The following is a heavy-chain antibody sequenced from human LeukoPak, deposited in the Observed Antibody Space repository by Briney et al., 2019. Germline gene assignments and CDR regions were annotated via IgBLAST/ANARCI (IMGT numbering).Heavy chain of an antibody. Sequence: GGSLRLSCAASGFTFRSHAISWVRQAPGKGLEWVSSISETGGSTYYADSVKGRLTISRDNSKSTLYLQMNILRAEDTALYYCAKVATIGPGRYFDYWGQGTLVTVSS. CDR2: ISETGGST. J-gene: IGHJ4*02. CDR1: GFTFRSHA. D-gene: IGHD5-12*01. V-gene: IGHV3-23*01. CDR3: AKVATIGPGRYFDY.